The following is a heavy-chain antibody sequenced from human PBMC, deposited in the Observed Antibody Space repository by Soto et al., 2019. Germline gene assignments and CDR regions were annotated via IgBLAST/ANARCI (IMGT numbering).Heavy chain of an antibody. CDR1: GGTFSTYT. CDR2: IIPVLGIA. D-gene: IGHD1-1*01. V-gene: IGHV1-69*02. CDR3: AISANPTRDPGTDFFDY. Sequence: QVHLVQSGAEVKQPGSSVKVSCKASGGTFSTYTITWLRQAPGQGPEWMGRIIPVLGIANYAQKFQGRITNPADKSASTAYLELSSLRSEDTAVFYCAISANPTRDPGTDFFDYWGQGTLVTVSS. J-gene: IGHJ4*02.